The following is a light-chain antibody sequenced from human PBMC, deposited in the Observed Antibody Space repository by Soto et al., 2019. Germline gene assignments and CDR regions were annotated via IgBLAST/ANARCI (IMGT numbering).Light chain of an antibody. V-gene: IGKV1-5*01. CDR2: YAS. Sequence: DIQMTQSPSTLSASVGDRVTITCRASQTIDSWLAWYQQKTGKAPPLLIFYASNFERGIPSRFSGSGSGTEFTLTITSLQPDDVATDYCQQYKSYSWCFGQGTKVEIK. CDR1: QTIDSW. J-gene: IGKJ1*01. CDR3: QQYKSYSWC.